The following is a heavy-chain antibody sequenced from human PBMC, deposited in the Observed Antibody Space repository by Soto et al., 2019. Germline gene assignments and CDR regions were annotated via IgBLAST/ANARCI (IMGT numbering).Heavy chain of an antibody. D-gene: IGHD6-25*01. J-gene: IGHJ6*02. V-gene: IGHV1-69*13. CDR1: GGTFSSYA. CDR2: IIPIFGTA. CDR3: ARAAIVPGAHYYYYGMDV. Sequence: ASVKVSCKASGGTFSSYAISWVRQAPGQGLEWMGGIIPIFGTANYAQKFQGRVTITADESTSTAYMELSSLRSEDTAVYYCARAAIVPGAHYYYYGMDVWGQGTTVTVSS.